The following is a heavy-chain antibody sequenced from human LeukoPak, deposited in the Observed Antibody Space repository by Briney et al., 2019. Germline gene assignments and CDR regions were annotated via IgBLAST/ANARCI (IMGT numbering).Heavy chain of an antibody. V-gene: IGHV3-48*03. CDR1: GFTCSSYE. Sequence: GGSLRFSCAASGFTCSSYEMNWVRQGPGQGLEWISYISSSGSTMYYADSVRGRFTISRDNAKNSLYLQMNSLRAEDTAIYYCASSSWYALDYWGQGTLVTVSS. CDR2: ISSSGSTM. D-gene: IGHD6-13*01. J-gene: IGHJ4*02. CDR3: ASSSWYALDY.